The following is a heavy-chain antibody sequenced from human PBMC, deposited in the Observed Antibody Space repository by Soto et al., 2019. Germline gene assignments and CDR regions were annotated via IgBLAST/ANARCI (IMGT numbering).Heavy chain of an antibody. J-gene: IGHJ3*02. D-gene: IGHD6-6*01. CDR2: ISGSGGST. V-gene: IGHV3-23*01. CDR1: GFTFSSYA. CDR3: AKSLVAARPGVQDAFDI. Sequence: GGSLRLSCAASGFTFSSYAMGWVRQAPGKGLEWVSAISGSGGSTYYADSVKGRFTISRDNSKNTLYLQMNSLRAEDTAVYYCAKSLVAARPGVQDAFDIWGQGTMVTVSS.